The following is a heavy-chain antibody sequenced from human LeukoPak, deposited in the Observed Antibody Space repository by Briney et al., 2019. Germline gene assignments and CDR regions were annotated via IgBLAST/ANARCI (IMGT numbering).Heavy chain of an antibody. D-gene: IGHD5-12*01. Sequence: GGSLRLSCAASGFTFSSYGMSWVRQAPGKGLEWVSAISGSGGSTYYADSAKGRFTISRDNSKNTLYLQMNSLRAEDTAVYYCAKGLVARYYYYYMDVWGKGTTVTISS. V-gene: IGHV3-23*01. CDR2: ISGSGGST. J-gene: IGHJ6*03. CDR1: GFTFSSYG. CDR3: AKGLVARYYYYYMDV.